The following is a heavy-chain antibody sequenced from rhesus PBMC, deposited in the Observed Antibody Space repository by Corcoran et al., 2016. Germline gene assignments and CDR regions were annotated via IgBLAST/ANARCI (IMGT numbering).Heavy chain of an antibody. D-gene: IGHD2-21*01. CDR2: ISGSGGST. CDR3: ARVEYCTGSGCYGAFDF. CDR1: GGSISSNY. Sequence: QLQLQESGPGLVKPSETLSLTCAVSGGSISSNYWSWIRQPPGKGLGWIGRISGSGGSTDSNPSLKSRVTSSTDTSKNQFSLKLSSGTAADTAVYYCARVEYCTGSGCYGAFDFWGQGLRVTVSS. V-gene: IGHV4-173*01. J-gene: IGHJ3*01.